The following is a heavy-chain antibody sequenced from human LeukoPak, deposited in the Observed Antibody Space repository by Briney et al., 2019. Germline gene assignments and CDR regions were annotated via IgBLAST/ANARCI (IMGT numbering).Heavy chain of an antibody. Sequence: GGSLRLSCAGSGFTFSSYEMNWVRQAPGKGLEWVTYISSSGSTIYYADSVKGRFTISRDNSKNTLYLQMNSLRAEDTAVYYCPKDERILETPAPDYWGQGTLVTVSS. D-gene: IGHD2-15*01. V-gene: IGHV3-48*03. CDR3: PKDERILETPAPDY. J-gene: IGHJ4*02. CDR1: GFTFSSYE. CDR2: ISSSGSTI.